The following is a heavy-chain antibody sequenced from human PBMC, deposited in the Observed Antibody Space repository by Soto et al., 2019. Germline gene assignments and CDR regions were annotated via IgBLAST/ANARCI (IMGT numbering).Heavy chain of an antibody. Sequence: GGSLRLSCAASGFTFSSYAMSWVRQAPGKGLEWVSAISGSGGSTYYADSVKGRFTISRDNSKNTLYLQMNSLRAEDTAVYYCAKVRGSSRYLDIDYWGQGTLVTLSS. V-gene: IGHV3-23*01. CDR3: AKVRGSSRYLDIDY. CDR2: ISGSGGST. D-gene: IGHD6-25*01. CDR1: GFTFSSYA. J-gene: IGHJ4*02.